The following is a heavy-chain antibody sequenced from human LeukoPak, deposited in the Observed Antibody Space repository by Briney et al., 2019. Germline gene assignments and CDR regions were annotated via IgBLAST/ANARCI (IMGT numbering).Heavy chain of an antibody. J-gene: IGHJ6*03. CDR2: INPSGGST. CDR1: GYTFTSHY. CDR3: ARGYCSSTSCPPQYYYYMDV. V-gene: IGHV1-46*01. Sequence: GASVKVSCKASGYTFTSHYMHWVRQAPGQGLEWMGMINPSGGSTSYAQKFQSRVTMTRDMYKSTVYMELSSLRSEDTAVYYCARGYCSSTSCPPQYYYYMDVWVKGRTVTVSS. D-gene: IGHD2-2*01.